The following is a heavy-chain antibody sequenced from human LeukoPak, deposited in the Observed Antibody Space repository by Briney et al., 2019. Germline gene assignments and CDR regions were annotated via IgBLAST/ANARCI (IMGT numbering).Heavy chain of an antibody. CDR3: AKNGYSSGWRPDY. Sequence: GGSLRLSCAASGFTFSSYSMNWVRQAPGKGREWVSSISSSSSYIYYADSVKGRFTISRDNAKNSLYLQMNSLRAEDTAVYYCAKNGYSSGWRPDYWGQGTLVTVSS. CDR2: ISSSSSYI. CDR1: GFTFSSYS. V-gene: IGHV3-21*01. D-gene: IGHD6-19*01. J-gene: IGHJ4*02.